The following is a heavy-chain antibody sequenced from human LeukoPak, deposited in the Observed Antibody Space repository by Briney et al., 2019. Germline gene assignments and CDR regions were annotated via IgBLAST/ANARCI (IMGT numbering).Heavy chain of an antibody. J-gene: IGHJ2*01. D-gene: IGHD3-22*01. CDR2: IYTSGST. CDR1: GGSISSYY. V-gene: IGHV4-4*07. Sequence: SETLSLTCTVSGGSISSYYWSWIRQPAGKGLEWIGRIYTSGSTNYNPSLKSRVTMSVDPSKNQFSLKLSSVTAADTAVYYCARATYYYDSSGYYSGVWYFDLWGRGTLVTVSS. CDR3: ARATYYYDSSGYYSGVWYFDL.